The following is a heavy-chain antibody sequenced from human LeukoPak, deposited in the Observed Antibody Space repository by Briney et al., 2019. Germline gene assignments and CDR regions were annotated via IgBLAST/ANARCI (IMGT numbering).Heavy chain of an antibody. CDR3: AKENDIVVVPAAIEDY. CDR2: ISGSGGST. Sequence: GGSLRLSCAASGFTFRDYGMSWVRQAPGKGLEWVSAISGSGGSTYYADSVKGRFTISRDNSKNTLYLQMNSLRAEDTAVYYCAKENDIVVVPAAIEDYWGQGTLVTVSS. CDR1: GFTFRDYG. J-gene: IGHJ4*02. V-gene: IGHV3-23*01. D-gene: IGHD2-2*02.